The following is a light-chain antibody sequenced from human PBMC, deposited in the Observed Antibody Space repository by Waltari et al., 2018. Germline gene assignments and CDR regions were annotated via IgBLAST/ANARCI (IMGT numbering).Light chain of an antibody. CDR3: QQYSSFST. V-gene: IGKV1-5*03. CDR2: MAS. J-gene: IGKJ2*01. CDR1: QSVRTW. Sequence: DIQITQSPSTLSASVGDRVTISCRASQSVRTWLAWYQQKPGKAPKLLIYMASSLESGVPSRFSGSGSGTEFTLTISSLQPDDFATYSCQQYSSFSTFGHGTKVDI.